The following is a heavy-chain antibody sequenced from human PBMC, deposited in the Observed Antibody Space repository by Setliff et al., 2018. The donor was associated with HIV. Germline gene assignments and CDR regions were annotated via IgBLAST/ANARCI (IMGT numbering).Heavy chain of an antibody. CDR2: IKQDGNEK. J-gene: IGHJ6*02. Sequence: GGSLRLSCAASGFTFSTYWMTWVRQAPGKGLEWVANIKQDGNEKYYVDSVKGRFTISRDNAKNSLHLQMTSLRAEDTAVYYCARRRTSSTSVTGMDVWGQGTTVTV. V-gene: IGHV3-7*01. CDR1: GFTFSTYW. CDR3: ARRRTSSTSVTGMDV. D-gene: IGHD2-2*01.